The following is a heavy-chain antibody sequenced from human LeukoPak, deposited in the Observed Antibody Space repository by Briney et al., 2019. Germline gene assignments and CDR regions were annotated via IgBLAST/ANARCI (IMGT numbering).Heavy chain of an antibody. Sequence: GGSLRLSCAASGFNFSSFEMNWVRQAPGKGLEWISYISGSGTTISYAHSVKGRFTISRDNANNSLFLQMNSLRAEDTAVYYCASYGSGSLWGQGALVTVSS. D-gene: IGHD3-10*01. V-gene: IGHV3-48*03. CDR2: ISGSGTTI. CDR3: ASYGSGSL. CDR1: GFNFSSFE. J-gene: IGHJ4*02.